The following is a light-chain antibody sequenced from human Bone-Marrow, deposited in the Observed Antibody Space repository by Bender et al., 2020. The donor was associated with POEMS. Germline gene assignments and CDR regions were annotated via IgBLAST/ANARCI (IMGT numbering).Light chain of an antibody. J-gene: IGLJ2*01. CDR1: SSDVGTYNY. CDR2: EVI. Sequence: QSALTQPPSASGSPGQSVTISCTGTSSDVGTYNYVSWYQQHPGKAPKLLIYEVIKRPSGVPDRFSASKSGNTASLTVSGRQAEEEADYYCSSYAGSNNFDVIFGGGTQLTVL. V-gene: IGLV2-8*01. CDR3: SSYAGSNNFDVI.